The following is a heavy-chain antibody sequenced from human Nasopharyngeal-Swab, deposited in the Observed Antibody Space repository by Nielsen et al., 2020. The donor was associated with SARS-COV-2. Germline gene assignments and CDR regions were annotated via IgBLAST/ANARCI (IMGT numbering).Heavy chain of an antibody. CDR1: GFIFSNYW. CDR3: VRLSIATAGVDY. J-gene: IGHJ4*02. V-gene: IGHV3-7*01. CDR2: IKQDGSEM. Sequence: GESLKISCAASGFIFSNYWMTWVRQAPGKGLEWVANIKQDGSEMYYVDSVEGRFTISRDNPKNSLYLQMNSLRAEDTAVFYCVRLSIATAGVDYWGQGTLVTVSS. D-gene: IGHD6-13*01.